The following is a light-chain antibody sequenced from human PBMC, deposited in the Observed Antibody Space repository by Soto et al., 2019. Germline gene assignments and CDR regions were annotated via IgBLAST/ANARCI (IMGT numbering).Light chain of an antibody. V-gene: IGLV2-23*01. J-gene: IGLJ3*02. CDR1: SSNVGDYNL. CDR2: EGN. Sequence: QSVLTQPASVSGSPGQSITISCTGTSSNVGDYNLVCWYQQHPGKAPKLIIYEGNSRPSGVSSRFSGSKSGNTASLTISGLQAEDEGDYYCCSYAGIDTFVLFGGGTKLTVL. CDR3: CSYAGIDTFVL.